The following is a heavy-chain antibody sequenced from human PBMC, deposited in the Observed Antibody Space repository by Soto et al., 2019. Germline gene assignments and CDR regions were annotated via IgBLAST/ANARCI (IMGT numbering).Heavy chain of an antibody. CDR2: INPNSGGT. J-gene: IGHJ4*02. D-gene: IGHD6-13*01. Sequence: ASVKVSCKASGYTFTGYYMHWVRQAPGQGLEWMGWINPNSGGTNYAQKFQGWVTMTRDTSISTAYMELSRLRSDDTAVYYCARDPVSSSLVPPAYSFDYWGQATLVTVSS. V-gene: IGHV1-2*04. CDR3: ARDPVSSSLVPPAYSFDY. CDR1: GYTFTGYY.